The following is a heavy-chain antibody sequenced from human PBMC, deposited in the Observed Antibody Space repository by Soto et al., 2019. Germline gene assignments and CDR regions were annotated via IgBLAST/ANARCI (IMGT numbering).Heavy chain of an antibody. CDR1: GYTFTGYY. CDR3: AGGYCGGGSCSEGHDC. V-gene: IGHV1-2*02. D-gene: IGHD2-15*01. CDR2: INPNNGGT. J-gene: IGHJ4*02. Sequence: QVQLVQSGAEVKKPGASVKVSCKASGYTFTGYYMHWVRQAPGQGLEWMGWINPNNGGTNYAQKFHGRVTMTRDTSISTAYMELSRLRSDDTAVDYCAGGYCGGGSCSEGHDCWGQGTLVTVSS.